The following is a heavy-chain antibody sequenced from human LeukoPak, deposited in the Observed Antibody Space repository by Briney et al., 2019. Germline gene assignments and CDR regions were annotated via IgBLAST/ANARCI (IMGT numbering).Heavy chain of an antibody. CDR1: GGTFSSYA. D-gene: IGHD6-19*01. CDR3: ARAGGWYGAFDI. V-gene: IGHV1-2*06. CDR2: INPNSGGT. Sequence: ASVKVSCKASGGTFSSYAISWVRQAPGQGLEWMGRINPNSGGTNYAQKFQGRVTMTRDTSISTAYMELSRLRSDDTAVYYCARAGGWYGAFDIWGQGTMVTVSS. J-gene: IGHJ3*02.